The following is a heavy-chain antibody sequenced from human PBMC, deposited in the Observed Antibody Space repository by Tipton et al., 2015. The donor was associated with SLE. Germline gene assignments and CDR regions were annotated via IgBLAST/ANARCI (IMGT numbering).Heavy chain of an antibody. CDR3: ARSITIFGVVIISHYFDY. CDR1: GYTFSNYA. Sequence: QLVQSGAEVKKPGASVKVSCKASGYTFSNYAISWVRQAPGQGPEWMGWISANHGNTNYAQKFQGRVTMTTDTSTTTAYMELRSLRSDDTAVYYCARSITIFGVVIISHYFDYWGPGTLVTVS. CDR2: ISANHGNT. D-gene: IGHD3-3*01. V-gene: IGHV1-18*01. J-gene: IGHJ4*02.